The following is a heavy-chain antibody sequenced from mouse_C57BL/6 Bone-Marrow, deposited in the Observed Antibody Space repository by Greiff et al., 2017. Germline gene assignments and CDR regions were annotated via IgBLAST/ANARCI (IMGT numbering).Heavy chain of an antibody. D-gene: IGHD1-1*01. V-gene: IGHV1-55*01. Sequence: VQLQQPGAELVKPGASVKMSCKASGYTFTSSWITWVQQRPGQGLEWIGDIYPGGGSTNYNEKFKSKATLTVATSSSTAYMQLSRLTSEDSAVSYCARAAHWYYGPWFAYWGQGTLVTVSA. CDR2: IYPGGGST. CDR1: GYTFTSSW. J-gene: IGHJ3*01. CDR3: ARAAHWYYGPWFAY.